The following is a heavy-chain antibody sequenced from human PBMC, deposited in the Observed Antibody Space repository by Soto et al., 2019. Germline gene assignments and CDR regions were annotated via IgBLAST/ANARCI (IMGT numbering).Heavy chain of an antibody. V-gene: IGHV3-64*01. D-gene: IGHD2-21*01. J-gene: IGHJ6*02. CDR1: GFTFSSYA. Sequence: EVQLVESGGGLVQPGGSLRLSCAASGFTFSSYAMHWVRQAPGKGLEYVSVITSSGGNTAYASSVKGRFTISRDNSKNTLYLQRGSLRAEDMAVYYCARRIPFGYGMDVWGQGTTVTVSS. CDR2: ITSSGGNT. CDR3: ARRIPFGYGMDV.